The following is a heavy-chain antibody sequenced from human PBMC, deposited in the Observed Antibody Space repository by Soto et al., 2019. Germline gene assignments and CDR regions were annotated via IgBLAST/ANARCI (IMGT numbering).Heavy chain of an antibody. CDR2: ISGSGGST. J-gene: IGHJ3*02. CDR3: AKDRGVLRFLEWLFDAFDI. D-gene: IGHD3-3*01. V-gene: IGHV3-23*01. Sequence: GGSVRLSCAASGFTCSSYAMSWVRQAPGKGLEWVSAISGSGGSTYYADSVKGRFTISRDNSKNTLYLQMNSLRAEDTAVYYCAKDRGVLRFLEWLFDAFDIWGQGTMVTVSS. CDR1: GFTCSSYA.